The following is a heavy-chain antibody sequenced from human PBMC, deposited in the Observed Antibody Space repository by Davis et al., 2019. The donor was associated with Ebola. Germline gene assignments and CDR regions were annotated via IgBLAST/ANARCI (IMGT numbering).Heavy chain of an antibody. Sequence: GESLKISCAASGFTFSSYWMTWVRQAPGKGLEWVANIKKDGSEKYYVDSVEGRFTISRDNAKNSLYLQITSLGAEDTAVYYCGRDVTGIDNYRYFDYWGQGTLVTVSS. CDR3: GRDVTGIDNYRYFDY. J-gene: IGHJ4*02. V-gene: IGHV3-7*03. CDR2: IKKDGSEK. D-gene: IGHD4-11*01. CDR1: GFTFSSYW.